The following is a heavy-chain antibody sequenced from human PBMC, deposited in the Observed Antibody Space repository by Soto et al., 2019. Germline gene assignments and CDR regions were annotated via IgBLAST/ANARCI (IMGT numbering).Heavy chain of an antibody. Sequence: GGSLRLSCAASGFTFSSYSLNWVRQAPGEGLEWVSYISSGATLYADSVKDRFTISRDNAKNALYLQMNGLRAEDTAVYYCVRDHSWAFDIWGQGTMVTVSS. CDR2: ISSGAT. CDR3: VRDHSWAFDI. D-gene: IGHD1-26*01. CDR1: GFTFSSYS. J-gene: IGHJ3*02. V-gene: IGHV3-48*01.